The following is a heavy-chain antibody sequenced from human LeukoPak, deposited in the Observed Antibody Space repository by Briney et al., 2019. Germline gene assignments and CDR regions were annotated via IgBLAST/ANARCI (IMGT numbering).Heavy chain of an antibody. CDR3: AKDGFRWSRVPDYLDY. V-gene: IGHV3-23*01. D-gene: IGHD4-23*01. CDR2: ISGSGGST. Sequence: GGSLRLSCAASGFTFSSYAMSWVRQAPGKGLEWVSAISGSGGSTYYADSVKGRFTISRDNSKNTLYLQMNSLGAEDTAVYYCAKDGFRWSRVPDYLDYWGQGTLVTVSS. CDR1: GFTFSSYA. J-gene: IGHJ4*02.